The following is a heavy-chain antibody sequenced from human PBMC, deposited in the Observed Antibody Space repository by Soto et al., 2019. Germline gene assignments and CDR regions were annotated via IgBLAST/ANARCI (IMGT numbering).Heavy chain of an antibody. CDR2: ISGSGGST. J-gene: IGHJ4*02. CDR1: GFTFSTYA. D-gene: IGHD6-13*01. V-gene: IGHV3-23*01. CDR3: AKTEGYPYYFDY. Sequence: GGSLRLSCAASGFTFSTYAMSWVRQAPGKGLEWVSAISGSGGSTYYADSVKGRFTISRDNSKNTLYLQMNSLRAEDTAVYYCAKTEGYPYYFDYWGQGTLVTVSS.